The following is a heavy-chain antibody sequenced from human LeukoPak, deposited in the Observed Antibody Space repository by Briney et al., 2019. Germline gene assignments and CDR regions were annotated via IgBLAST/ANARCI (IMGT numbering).Heavy chain of an antibody. Sequence: ASVKVSCKASGYTFTGYYMHWVRQAPGQGLEWMGWINPNSGGTNYAQKFQGRVTMTRDTSISTAYMELSRLRSDDTAMHYCARKPAADYYFDYWGQGTLVTVSS. CDR3: ARKPAADYYFDY. V-gene: IGHV1-2*02. D-gene: IGHD2-2*01. CDR2: INPNSGGT. CDR1: GYTFTGYY. J-gene: IGHJ4*02.